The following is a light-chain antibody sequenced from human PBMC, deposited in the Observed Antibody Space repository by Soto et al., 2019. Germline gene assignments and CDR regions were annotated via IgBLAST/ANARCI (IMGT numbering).Light chain of an antibody. CDR2: SSN. V-gene: IGLV1-47*02. CDR1: SSDIGSNQ. CDR3: AAWDDSLSGWV. J-gene: IGLJ3*02. Sequence: QSVLAQPPSASGTPGQRVTISCSGSSSDIGSNQVYWYQQFPGTAPRLLIYSSNQRHSGVPDRFSGSKSGTSASLAISGLRSDDEADYFCAAWDDSLSGWVFGAGTKVTVL.